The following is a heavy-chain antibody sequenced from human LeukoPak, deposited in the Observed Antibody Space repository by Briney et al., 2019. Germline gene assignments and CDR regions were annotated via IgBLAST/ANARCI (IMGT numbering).Heavy chain of an antibody. CDR2: IYHSGST. CDR3: ARGFGGYDMGHLFDY. V-gene: IGHV4-30-2*01. Sequence: SQTLSLTCAVSGGSISSGGYSWSWIRQPPGKGLEWIGYIYHSGSTYYNPSLKSRVTISVDRSKNQFSLKLSSVTAADTAVYYCARGFGGYDMGHLFDYWGQGTLVTVSS. CDR1: GGSISSGGYS. D-gene: IGHD3-16*01. J-gene: IGHJ4*02.